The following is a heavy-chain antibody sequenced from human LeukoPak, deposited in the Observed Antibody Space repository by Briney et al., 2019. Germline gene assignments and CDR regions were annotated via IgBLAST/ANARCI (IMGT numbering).Heavy chain of an antibody. CDR3: ASSHCSSTSCYGDIDY. V-gene: IGHV4-30-2*01. J-gene: IGHJ4*02. D-gene: IGHD2-2*01. CDR2: IYHSGST. CDR1: GGSISSGGYS. Sequence: PSETLSLTCAVSGGSISSGGYSWSWIRQPPGKGLERIGYIYHSGSTYYNPSLKSRVTISVDRSKNQFSLKLSSVTAADTAVYYCASSHCSSTSCYGDIDYWGQGTLVTVSS.